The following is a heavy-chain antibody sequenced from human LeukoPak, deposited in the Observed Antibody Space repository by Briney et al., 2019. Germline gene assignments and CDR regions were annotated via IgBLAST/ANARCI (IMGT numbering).Heavy chain of an antibody. J-gene: IGHJ3*01. D-gene: IGHD1-26*01. CDR3: ARDVGPPAFDV. Sequence: ASVKVSCRASGYTFTSYDINWVRQATGQGLEWMGWMNPNSGNTGYAQKFQGRVTITADKSTSTIYMELKSLRSDDTAVYYCARDVGPPAFDVWGQGTMVTVSS. CDR1: GYTFTSYD. CDR2: MNPNSGNT. V-gene: IGHV1-8*01.